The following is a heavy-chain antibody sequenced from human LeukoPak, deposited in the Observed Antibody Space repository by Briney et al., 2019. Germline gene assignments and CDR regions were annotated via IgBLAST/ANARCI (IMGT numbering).Heavy chain of an antibody. CDR3: ARDASLWFGESDY. V-gene: IGHV3-48*03. J-gene: IGHJ4*02. CDR1: GFTFSSYE. D-gene: IGHD3-10*01. Sequence: PGGFLRLSCAASGFTFSSYEMNWVRQAPGKGLEWVSYISSSGSTIYYADSVKGRFTISRDNAKNSLYLQMNSLRAEDTAVYYCARDASLWFGESDYWGQGTLVTVSS. CDR2: ISSSGSTI.